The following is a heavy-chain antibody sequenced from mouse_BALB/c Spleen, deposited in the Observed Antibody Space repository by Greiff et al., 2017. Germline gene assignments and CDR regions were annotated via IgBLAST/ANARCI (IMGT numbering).Heavy chain of an antibody. CDR3: AREDGVRAMDY. CDR1: GFTFSSFG. CDR2: ISSGSSTI. V-gene: IGHV5-17*02. Sequence: EVKLMASGGGLVQPGGSRKLSCAASGFTFSSFGMHWVRQAPEQGLEWVAYISSGSSTIYYAATVKGRFTISRDNPKNTLFLQMTSLRSEDTAMYYCAREDGVRAMDYWGQGTTVTVSA. J-gene: IGHJ4*01. D-gene: IGHD1-1*02.